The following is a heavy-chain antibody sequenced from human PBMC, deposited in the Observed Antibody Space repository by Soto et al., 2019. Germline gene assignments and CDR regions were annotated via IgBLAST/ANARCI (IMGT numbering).Heavy chain of an antibody. Sequence: QVQLVQCGAEVKKPGSSVKVSCKASGDTFGSYAISWVRQAPGQGLEWMGGIIPIPGTANYAQKFQVRVTIAADESTSTAYMELSSLRSEDTAVYYCARSQGSSTSLEIYYYYYYGMDVWGQGTTVTVSS. J-gene: IGHJ6*02. V-gene: IGHV1-69*01. D-gene: IGHD2-2*01. CDR1: GDTFGSYA. CDR3: ARSQGSSTSLEIYYYYYYGMDV. CDR2: IIPIPGTA.